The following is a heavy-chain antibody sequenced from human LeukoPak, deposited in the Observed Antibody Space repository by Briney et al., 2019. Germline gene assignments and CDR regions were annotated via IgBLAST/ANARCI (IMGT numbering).Heavy chain of an antibody. D-gene: IGHD3-10*01. CDR2: ISVYTGKT. J-gene: IGHJ3*02. V-gene: IGHV1-18*01. CDR3: ARGGNYYRSGSYSYDAFDI. CDR1: GYTFTSYG. Sequence: GASVKVSCKASGYTFTSYGISWVRQAPGQGLEWVGWISVYTGKTHYAQKLQGRVTMTTDISTTTAYMELRSLRSDDTAVYYCARGGNYYRSGSYSYDAFDIWGQGTPVSVSS.